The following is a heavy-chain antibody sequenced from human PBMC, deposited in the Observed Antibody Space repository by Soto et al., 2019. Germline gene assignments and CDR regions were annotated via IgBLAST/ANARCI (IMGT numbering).Heavy chain of an antibody. CDR1: GFSLSTSGVG. D-gene: IGHD3-3*01. CDR3: AHRRGIPEFLKLRNWFDP. V-gene: IGHV2-5*02. CDR2: IYWDDDK. J-gene: IGHJ5*02. Sequence: GSGPTLVNPTQTLTLTCTFSGFSLSTSGVGVGWIRQPPGKALEWLALIYWDDDKRYSPSLKSRLTITKDTSKNQVVLTMTNMDPVDTDTYYCAHRRGIPEFLKLRNWFDPWGQGTLVTVSS.